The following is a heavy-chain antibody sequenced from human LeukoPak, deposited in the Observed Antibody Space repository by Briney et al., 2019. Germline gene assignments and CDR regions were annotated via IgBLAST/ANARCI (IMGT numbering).Heavy chain of an antibody. V-gene: IGHV3-43*02. CDR3: AIAYESGSFYRAFAY. D-gene: IGHD3-10*01. Sequence: GGSLRLSCAASGFNVAAYAMYWVRQPPGKSLEWVSLISGDSDNKYSAASVKGRFTISRDNSRNSLFLQMNSLTTEDTALYYCAIAYESGSFYRAFAYWGQGALVTVSS. J-gene: IGHJ4*02. CDR1: GFNVAAYA. CDR2: ISGDSDNK.